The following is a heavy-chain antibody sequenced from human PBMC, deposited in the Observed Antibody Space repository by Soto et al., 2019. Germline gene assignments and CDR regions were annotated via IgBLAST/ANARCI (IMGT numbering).Heavy chain of an antibody. Sequence: ASVKVSCKASGYTFTSYYMHWVRQAPGQGLEWMGMINPSGGSTSYAQKFQGRVTMTRDTSTSTVYMELSSLRSEDTAVYYCALPAVAGFFAEYFQHWGQGTLVTVSS. CDR3: ALPAVAGFFAEYFQH. J-gene: IGHJ1*01. V-gene: IGHV1-46*03. CDR1: GYTFTSYY. CDR2: INPSGGST. D-gene: IGHD6-19*01.